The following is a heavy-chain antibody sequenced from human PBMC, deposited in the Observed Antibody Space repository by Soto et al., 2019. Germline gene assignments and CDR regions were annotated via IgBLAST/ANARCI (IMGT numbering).Heavy chain of an antibody. CDR3: ARDPYSYGLRYFDY. V-gene: IGHV3-30-3*01. CDR2: ISYDGSNK. D-gene: IGHD5-18*01. J-gene: IGHJ4*02. CDR1: GFTFSSYA. Sequence: SLRLSCAASGFTFSSYAMHWVRQAPGKGLEWVAVISYDGSNKYYADSVKGRFTISRDNSKNTLYLQMNSLRAEDTAVYYCARDPYSYGLRYFDYWGQGTLVTVSS.